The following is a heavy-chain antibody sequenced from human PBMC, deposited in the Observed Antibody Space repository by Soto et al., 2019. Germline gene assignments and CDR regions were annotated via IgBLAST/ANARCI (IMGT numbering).Heavy chain of an antibody. J-gene: IGHJ6*02. CDR1: GFTFSDYY. CDR2: ISSSGSTI. Sequence: GGSLRLSCAASGFTFSDYYMSWIRQAPGKGLEWVSYISSSGSTIYYADSVKGRFTISRDNAKDSLYLQMNSLRAEDTAVYYCARDQAGSSWRKYFYYGVDVWGQGTTVTVSS. V-gene: IGHV3-11*01. CDR3: ARDQAGSSWRKYFYYGVDV. D-gene: IGHD6-13*01.